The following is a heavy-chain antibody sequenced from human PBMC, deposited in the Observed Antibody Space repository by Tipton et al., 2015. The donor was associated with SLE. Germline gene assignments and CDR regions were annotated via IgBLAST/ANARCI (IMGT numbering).Heavy chain of an antibody. CDR3: ARDEDSGGGILDY. J-gene: IGHJ4*02. Sequence: QLVQSGGGVVQPGRSLRLSCAASGFTFSTYAMHWVRQAPGKGLEWVAVISYDGSNKYYADSVKGRFTISRDSSKNTLYLQMNSLRAEDTAVYYCARDEDSGGGILDYWGQGILVTVSS. CDR2: ISYDGSNK. V-gene: IGHV3-30*04. CDR1: GFTFSTYA. D-gene: IGHD2-15*01.